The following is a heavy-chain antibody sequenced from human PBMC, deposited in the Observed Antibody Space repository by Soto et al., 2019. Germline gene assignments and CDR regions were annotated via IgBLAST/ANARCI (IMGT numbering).Heavy chain of an antibody. J-gene: IGHJ3*02. CDR3: ARESSSWYHDAFDI. Sequence: SETLSLTCAVYGGSFSGYDWSWIRQPPGKGLEWIGDINHSGSTNYNPSLKSRVTISVDTSKNQFSLKLSSVTAADTAVYYCARESSSWYHDAFDIWGQGTMVTVSS. CDR2: INHSGST. V-gene: IGHV4-34*01. D-gene: IGHD6-13*01. CDR1: GGSFSGYD.